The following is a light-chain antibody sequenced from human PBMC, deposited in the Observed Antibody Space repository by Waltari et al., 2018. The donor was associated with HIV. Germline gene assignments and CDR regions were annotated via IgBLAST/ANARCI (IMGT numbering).Light chain of an antibody. V-gene: IGKV4-1*01. J-gene: IGKJ1*01. CDR1: QSLLSSSNRKNN. CDR2: WAS. CDR3: QQYYSSPWT. Sequence: TQSPDSLAVSLGERATINCQSSQSLLSSSNRKNNLAWYQQKPGQSPKLLIYWASTRQSGVPDRFRGSESGTDFTLTITRLQAEDVAVYYCQQYYSSPWTFGQGTKVELK.